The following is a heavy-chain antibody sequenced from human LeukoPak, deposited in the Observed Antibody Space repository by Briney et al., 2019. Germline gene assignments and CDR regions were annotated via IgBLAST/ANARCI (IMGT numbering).Heavy chain of an antibody. CDR2: ISSNGGST. CDR3: ARVGGSYIFDY. J-gene: IGHJ4*02. D-gene: IGHD1-26*01. V-gene: IGHV3-64*01. CDR1: GFTFSSYA. Sequence: GGSLGLSCAASGFTFSSYAMHWVRQAPGKGLEYVSAISSNGGSTYYANSVKGRFTISRDNSKNTLYLQMGSLRAEDMAVYYCARVGGSYIFDYWGQGTLVTVSS.